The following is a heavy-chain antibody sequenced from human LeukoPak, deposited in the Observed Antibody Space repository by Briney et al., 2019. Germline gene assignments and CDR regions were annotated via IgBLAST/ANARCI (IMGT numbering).Heavy chain of an antibody. V-gene: IGHV4-59*11. CDR2: IYYSGST. D-gene: IGHD2-2*01. J-gene: IGHJ3*02. CDR3: ARWYQLLGAFDI. CDR1: GGSISSHY. Sequence: SETLSLTCTVSGGSISSHYWSWIRQPPGKGLEWIGYIYYSGSTNYNPSLKSRVTISVDTSKNQFSLKLSSVTAADTAVYYCARWYQLLGAFDIWGQGTMVTVSS.